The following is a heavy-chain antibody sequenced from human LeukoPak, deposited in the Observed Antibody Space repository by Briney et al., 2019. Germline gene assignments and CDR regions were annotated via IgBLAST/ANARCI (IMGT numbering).Heavy chain of an antibody. CDR1: GGSISSGSYY. J-gene: IGHJ4*02. Sequence: PSQTLSLTXTVSGGSISSGSYYWSWIRQPAGKGLQWIGRIYTSGSTNYNPSLKSRVTISVDTSKNQFSLKLSSVTAADTAVYYCAREVRFLEWLPHAFDYWGQGTLVTVSS. D-gene: IGHD3-3*01. CDR2: IYTSGST. V-gene: IGHV4-61*02. CDR3: AREVRFLEWLPHAFDY.